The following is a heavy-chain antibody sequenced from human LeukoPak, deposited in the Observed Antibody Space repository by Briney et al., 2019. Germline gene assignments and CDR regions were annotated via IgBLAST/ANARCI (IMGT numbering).Heavy chain of an antibody. J-gene: IGHJ4*02. Sequence: TGGSLRLSCAASGFTFSSYAMSWVRQAPGKGLEWVSAISGSGGSTYCADSVKGRFTISRDNSKNTLYLQMNSLRAEDTDVYYCAKLATLVVPLDYWGQGTLVTVSS. CDR1: GFTFSSYA. V-gene: IGHV3-23*01. CDR2: ISGSGGST. CDR3: AKLATLVVPLDY. D-gene: IGHD2-8*02.